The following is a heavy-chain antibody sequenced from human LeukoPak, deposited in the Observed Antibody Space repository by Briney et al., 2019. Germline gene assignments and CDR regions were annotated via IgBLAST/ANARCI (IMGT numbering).Heavy chain of an antibody. J-gene: IGHJ5*02. D-gene: IGHD3-16*01. Sequence: SETLSLTCTVSGGSNSSSSYYWGWIRQPPGKGLEWIGSIYYSGSTYYNPSLKSRVTISVDTSKNQFSLKLSSVTAADTAVYYCARGRGSYVNWFDPWGQGTLVAVSS. CDR1: GGSNSSSSYY. V-gene: IGHV4-39*01. CDR2: IYYSGST. CDR3: ARGRGSYVNWFDP.